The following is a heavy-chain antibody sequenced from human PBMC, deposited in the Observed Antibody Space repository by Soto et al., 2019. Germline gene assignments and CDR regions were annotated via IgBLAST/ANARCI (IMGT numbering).Heavy chain of an antibody. CDR3: AEDLLRPGRAYGMDV. CDR1: GFTFSSYG. Sequence: QVQLVESGGGVVQPGRSLRLSCAASGFTFSSYGMHWVRQAPGKGLEWVAVISYDGTNKYYADSVKGRFTISRDNSKNTLYLQMNRLRAEDTGVFYRAEDLLRPGRAYGMDVWGQGTTVTVSS. J-gene: IGHJ6*02. V-gene: IGHV3-30*18. CDR2: ISYDGTNK.